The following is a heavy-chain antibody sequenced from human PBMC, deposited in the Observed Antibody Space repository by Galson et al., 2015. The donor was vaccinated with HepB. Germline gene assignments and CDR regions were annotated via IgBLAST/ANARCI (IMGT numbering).Heavy chain of an antibody. CDR1: GLIVSNNY. CDR3: ASSSDPTRNWHFDL. Sequence: SLRLSCAASGLIVSNNYMTWVRQAPGKGLEWVSLIYGGGDTTYADSVRGRFTISRDISKSPLYVQMTSLTTEDTAVYYCASSSDPTRNWHFDLWGRGTLVIVSS. V-gene: IGHV3-66*02. D-gene: IGHD6-19*01. CDR2: IYGGGDT. J-gene: IGHJ2*01.